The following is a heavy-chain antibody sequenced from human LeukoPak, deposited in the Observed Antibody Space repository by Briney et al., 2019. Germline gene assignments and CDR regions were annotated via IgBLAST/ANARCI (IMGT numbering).Heavy chain of an antibody. V-gene: IGHV5-51*01. D-gene: IGHD1-26*01. Sequence: GESLKISCKGSGYSFTSYWIGWVRQMPGKGLEWMGIIYPGDSDTRYSPSFQGQVTISADKSISTAYLQWSSLKASDTAMYYCARHGRFYSGSYSAFDIWGQGTMVTVSS. CDR1: GYSFTSYW. J-gene: IGHJ3*02. CDR3: ARHGRFYSGSYSAFDI. CDR2: IYPGDSDT.